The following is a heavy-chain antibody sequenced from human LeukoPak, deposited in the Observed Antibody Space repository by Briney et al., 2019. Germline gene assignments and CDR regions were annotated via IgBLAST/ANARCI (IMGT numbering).Heavy chain of an antibody. CDR1: GYTFTGYY. J-gene: IGHJ4*02. CDR2: INPNSGGT. D-gene: IGHD6-19*01. Sequence: GASVKVSCKASGYTFTGYYMHWVRQAPGQGLEWMGWINPNSGGTNYAQKFQGWVTMTRDTSISTAYMELSSLRSEDTAVYYCAKDGSGWSFDYWGQGTLVTVSS. V-gene: IGHV1-2*04. CDR3: AKDGSGWSFDY.